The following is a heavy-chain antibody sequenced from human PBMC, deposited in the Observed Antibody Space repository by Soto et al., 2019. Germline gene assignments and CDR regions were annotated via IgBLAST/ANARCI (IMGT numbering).Heavy chain of an antibody. CDR2: INTYDGAT. CDR1: GYTFTTYG. J-gene: IGHJ4*02. Sequence: QVQLVQSGTEVKKPGASVKVSCKTSGYTFTTYGLAWVRQAPGQGLDWMGWINTYDGATNYAQNLQGRVTMTADTSTSTAYMELRSLTSDDTAVYYCVRDLLVQGSPVGFWGQGTLVTVSS. D-gene: IGHD1-26*01. CDR3: VRDLLVQGSPVGF. V-gene: IGHV1-18*01.